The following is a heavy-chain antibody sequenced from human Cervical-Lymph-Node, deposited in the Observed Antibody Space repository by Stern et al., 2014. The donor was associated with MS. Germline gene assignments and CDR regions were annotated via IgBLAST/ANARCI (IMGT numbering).Heavy chain of an antibody. J-gene: IGHJ4*02. CDR2: VSNEGSKQ. D-gene: IGHD2-15*01. CDR1: GFIFSNYA. V-gene: IGHV3-30-3*01. CDR3: GRDTCRGGGCYFRY. Sequence: VHLVESGGGVVQPGRSLRLSCAASGFIFSNYAMHWVRQAPGKGLDWVAVVSNEGSKQFYADSVKGRFTISRDNANNTLYLQMNSLRPEDTAVYYCGRDTCRGGGCYFRYWGQGILITVSS.